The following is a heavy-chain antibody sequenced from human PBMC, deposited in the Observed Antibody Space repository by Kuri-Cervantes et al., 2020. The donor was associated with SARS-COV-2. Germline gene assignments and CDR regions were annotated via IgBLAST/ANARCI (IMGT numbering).Heavy chain of an antibody. CDR2: IYYSGAT. D-gene: IGHD3-10*01. Sequence: SETLSLTCTFSGDSISRSTYYWGWIRQPPGKGLEWIGAIYYSGATYYNPSLKSRVIISVDTSKNQFSLKLSSVTAADTAVYYCARYLYGSGSYYNSYYFDYWGQGTLVTVSS. CDR1: GDSISRSTYY. J-gene: IGHJ4*02. CDR3: ARYLYGSGSYYNSYYFDY. V-gene: IGHV4-39*07.